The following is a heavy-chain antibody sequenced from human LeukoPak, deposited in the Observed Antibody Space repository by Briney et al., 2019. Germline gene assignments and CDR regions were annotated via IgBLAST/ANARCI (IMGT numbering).Heavy chain of an antibody. CDR3: ARGAPIVVVPAAIGWFDP. CDR2: ISSSSSYI. V-gene: IGHV3-21*01. J-gene: IGHJ5*02. D-gene: IGHD2-2*02. CDR1: GFTFSSYS. Sequence: TGGSLRLSCAASGFTFSSYSMNWVRQAPGKGLEWVSSISSSSSYIYYADSVKGRFTISRDNAKNSLYLQMNSLRAEDTAVYYCARGAPIVVVPAAIGWFDPWGQGTLVTVSS.